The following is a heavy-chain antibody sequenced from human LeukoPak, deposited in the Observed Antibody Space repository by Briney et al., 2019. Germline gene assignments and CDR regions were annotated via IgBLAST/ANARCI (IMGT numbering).Heavy chain of an antibody. CDR1: GFTFSSYS. Sequence: GGSLRLSCAASGFTFSSYSMNWVRQAPGKGLEWVAVISKDGSDKYYPGSVRGRFTISRDNSKDTIYLQMDSLRAEDTAIYYCARDYWWNYDYWGQGTLVTVSS. J-gene: IGHJ4*02. D-gene: IGHD1-7*01. CDR2: ISKDGSDK. V-gene: IGHV3-30*03. CDR3: ARDYWWNYDY.